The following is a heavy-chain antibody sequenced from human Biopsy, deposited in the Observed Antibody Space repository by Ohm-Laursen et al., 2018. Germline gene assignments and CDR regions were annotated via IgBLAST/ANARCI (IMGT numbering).Heavy chain of an antibody. D-gene: IGHD4-23*01. V-gene: IGHV3-11*01. CDR3: ARDTRWSPYSMDV. Sequence: SLRLSCAASGFIFSDYHMRWIRQAPGRGLEWVSYISGGGTIYYGDSMKGRVTISRDKAKNSLYLQMHSLRAEDTAVYYCARDTRWSPYSMDVWGQGTTVTVSS. CDR1: GFIFSDYH. J-gene: IGHJ6*02. CDR2: ISGGGTI.